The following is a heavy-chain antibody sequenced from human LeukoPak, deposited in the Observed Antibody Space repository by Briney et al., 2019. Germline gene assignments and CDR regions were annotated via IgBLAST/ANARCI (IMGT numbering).Heavy chain of an antibody. V-gene: IGHV4-59*01. D-gene: IGHD6-13*01. CDR2: IFYSGDT. Sequence: PSETLSRTCTVSGGSISSYYWSWIRQPPGKGLEWIGYIFYSGDTNYNPSLKSRVTISVDTSKNEFSLKLNSVTAADTAVYYCARDVFGSSWSFDYWGQGTLVTVSS. CDR1: GGSISSYY. J-gene: IGHJ4*02. CDR3: ARDVFGSSWSFDY.